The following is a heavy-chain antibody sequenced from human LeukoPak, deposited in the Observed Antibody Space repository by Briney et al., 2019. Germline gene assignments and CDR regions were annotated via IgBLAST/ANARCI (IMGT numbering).Heavy chain of an antibody. CDR2: IIPIFGTA. D-gene: IGHD3-10*01. J-gene: IGHJ4*02. CDR1: GGTFSSYA. V-gene: IGHV1-69*13. Sequence: SVKVSCKASGGTFSSYAISWVRQATGQGLEWMGGIIPIFGTANYAQKFQGRVTITADESTSTAHMELSSLRSEDTAVYYCASSPTLRGAAGEPFDYWGQGTLVTVSS. CDR3: ASSPTLRGAAGEPFDY.